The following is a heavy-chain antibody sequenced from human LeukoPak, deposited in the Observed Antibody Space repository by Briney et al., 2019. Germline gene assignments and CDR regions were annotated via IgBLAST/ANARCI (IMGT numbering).Heavy chain of an antibody. CDR3: ATVKGSSRRFYYYYYGMDV. CDR2: MNPNSGNT. Sequence: ASVKVSCKASGYTFTSYDINWVRQATGQGLEWMGWMNPNSGNTGYAQKFQGRVTMTRNTSISTAYMELSSLRSEDTAVYYCATVKGSSRRFYYYYYGMDVWGQGITVTVSS. CDR1: GYTFTSYD. J-gene: IGHJ6*02. D-gene: IGHD6-6*01. V-gene: IGHV1-8*01.